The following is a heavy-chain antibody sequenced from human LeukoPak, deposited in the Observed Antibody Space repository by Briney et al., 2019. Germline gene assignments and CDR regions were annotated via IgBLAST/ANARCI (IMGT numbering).Heavy chain of an antibody. CDR3: AAEGQRLLGY. CDR2: FDPEHGEA. Sequence: ASVKVSCKVYGGTLTELSTHWVRQAPGKGLEWMGGFDPEHGEAIYAQTFQGRITMTEDTSTDTAYMELSSLTSDDTAVYYCAAEGQRLLGYWGQGTLVTVSS. V-gene: IGHV1-24*01. J-gene: IGHJ4*02. D-gene: IGHD3-10*01. CDR1: GGTLTELS.